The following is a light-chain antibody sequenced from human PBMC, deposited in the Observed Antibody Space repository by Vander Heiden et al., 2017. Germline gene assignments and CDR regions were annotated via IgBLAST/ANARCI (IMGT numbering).Light chain of an antibody. Sequence: ALTQSPATLSMSPGDHATLSGRASQNVSYHLGWYQQKPGQAPRLLIYDASDRATGIPARFSGSGSETDFTLTISSLEPEDSGVYYCQQRNAWPLTFGGGTKVDIK. J-gene: IGKJ4*01. V-gene: IGKV3-11*01. CDR2: DAS. CDR3: QQRNAWPLT. CDR1: QNVSYH.